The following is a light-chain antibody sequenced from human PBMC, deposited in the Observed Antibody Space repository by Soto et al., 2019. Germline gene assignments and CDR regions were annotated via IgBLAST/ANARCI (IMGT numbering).Light chain of an antibody. V-gene: IGKV3-11*01. CDR3: QQRANWPPLT. J-gene: IGKJ4*01. Sequence: EIVLTQSPATLSLSPGERATLSCRASRSISSFLAWYQQKPGKAPRLLIYDTFNRATGIPARFSGSGSGTDFTLTISGLEPEDFAVYYCQQRANWPPLTFGGGTKVEI. CDR1: RSISSF. CDR2: DTF.